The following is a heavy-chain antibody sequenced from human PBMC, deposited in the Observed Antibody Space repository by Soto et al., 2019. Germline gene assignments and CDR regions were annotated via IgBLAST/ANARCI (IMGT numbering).Heavy chain of an antibody. CDR2: IYFRGNT. J-gene: IGHJ6*02. CDR1: GDSISRIDYY. Sequence: PSETLSLTCSVSGDSISRIDYYWTWIRQHPEKGLEWIGNIYFRGNTYYSPSLESRLTISVDTSKNQFSLKLTSVTAADTAVYYCARDLVVVPAAIGGYYYYYGMDVWGQGTTVTVSS. CDR3: ARDLVVVPAAIGGYYYYYGMDV. V-gene: IGHV4-31*03. D-gene: IGHD2-2*02.